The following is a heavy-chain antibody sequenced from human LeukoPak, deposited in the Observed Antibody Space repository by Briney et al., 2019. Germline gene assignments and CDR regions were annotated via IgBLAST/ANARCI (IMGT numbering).Heavy chain of an antibody. J-gene: IGHJ4*02. V-gene: IGHV3-74*03. Sequence: GGSLRLSCAVSGITLSNYGMSWVRQAPGKGLVWVARINRDGSITKYADAVKGRFTVSRDNAKNTLNLQMNSLRAEDTAVYYCARDRKSGESSEIDYWGQGTLVTVSS. D-gene: IGHD3-10*01. CDR3: ARDRKSGESSEIDY. CDR1: GITLSNYG. CDR2: INRDGSIT.